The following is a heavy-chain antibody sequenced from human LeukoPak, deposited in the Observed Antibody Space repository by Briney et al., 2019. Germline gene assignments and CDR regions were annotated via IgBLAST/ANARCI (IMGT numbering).Heavy chain of an antibody. V-gene: IGHV3-7*01. Sequence: GGSLRLSCAASRFIFTNYFMSWVRQAPGKGLEWVASIKHDGSEKYYVDSVRGRFTISRDNTMNSLYLQMSSLRAEDTAVYYCATDRGWRTSGYYLYYFEYWGQGTLVTYSS. CDR1: RFIFTNYF. D-gene: IGHD3-3*01. CDR3: ATDRGWRTSGYYLYYFEY. CDR2: IKHDGSEK. J-gene: IGHJ4*02.